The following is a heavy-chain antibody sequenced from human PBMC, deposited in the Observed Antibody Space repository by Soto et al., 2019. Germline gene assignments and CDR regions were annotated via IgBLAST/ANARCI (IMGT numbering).Heavy chain of an antibody. CDR1: GGPISSGDYS. CDR2: IYYSGST. V-gene: IGHV4-30-4*01. D-gene: IGHD3-16*01. CDR3: ARNPRVGLGDLEDFDP. J-gene: IGHJ5*02. Sequence: PPETLSLTCTVSGGPISSGDYSWSGLRHPPGKGLEWMGYIYYSGSTYYNPSLQSRVTISVDKSKNQFSLKLSSVTAADTAVYYCARNPRVGLGDLEDFDPWGQGTLVTVSS.